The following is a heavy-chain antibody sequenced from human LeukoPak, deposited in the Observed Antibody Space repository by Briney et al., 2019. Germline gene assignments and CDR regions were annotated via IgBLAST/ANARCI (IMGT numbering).Heavy chain of an antibody. CDR1: GYTLTELS. CDR3: ATGTMRNPYSSSWYYYYYYMDV. CDR2: FDPEDGET. Sequence: ASVKVSCKVSGYTLTELSMHWVRQAPGKGLEWMGGFDPEDGETIYAQKFQGRVTMTEDTSTDTAYMELSSLRSEDTAVYYCATGTMRNPYSSSWYYYYYYMDVWGKGTTVTVSS. D-gene: IGHD6-13*01. V-gene: IGHV1-24*01. J-gene: IGHJ6*03.